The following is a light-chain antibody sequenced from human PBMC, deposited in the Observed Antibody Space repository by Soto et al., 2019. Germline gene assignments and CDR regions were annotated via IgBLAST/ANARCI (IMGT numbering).Light chain of an antibody. V-gene: IGKV3-20*01. CDR2: GAS. Sequence: ESVLTQSPGTLYMSPGERATLSCRASQSVSSSYSAWYQQKPGQAPRLLIYGASSRATGIPDRFSGSGSGTDFTLTMSSLEPEDFAVYYCQQYGSSPFTFGPGTKVDIK. J-gene: IGKJ3*01. CDR1: QSVSSSY. CDR3: QQYGSSPFT.